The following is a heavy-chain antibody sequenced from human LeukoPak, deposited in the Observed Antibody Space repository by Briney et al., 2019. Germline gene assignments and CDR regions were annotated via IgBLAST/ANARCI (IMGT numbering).Heavy chain of an antibody. CDR2: ISGSGGST. CDR3: AKDLPTYYYDSSGPFDY. J-gene: IGHJ4*02. Sequence: GGSLRLSCEASGFTFSSYWMSWVRQAPGKGLEWVSAISGSGGSTYYADSVKGRFTISRDNSKNTLYLQMNSLRAEDTAVYYCAKDLPTYYYDSSGPFDYWGQGTLVTVSS. CDR1: GFTFSSYW. D-gene: IGHD3-22*01. V-gene: IGHV3-23*01.